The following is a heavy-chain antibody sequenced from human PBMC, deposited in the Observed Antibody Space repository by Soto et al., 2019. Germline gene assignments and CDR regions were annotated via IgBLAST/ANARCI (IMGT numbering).Heavy chain of an antibody. V-gene: IGHV1-69*13. J-gene: IGHJ4*02. CDR3: ARDLHGGNYFDY. D-gene: IGHD2-15*01. Sequence: ASGKVSCTTAGGTFSSQGISWVRQAPGQGLEWMGGFIAMLGTPTYAKKVQGRVTITADESTSTAYMELSSLRSEDTAVYYCARDLHGGNYFDYWGQGTLVTVSS. CDR2: FIAMLGTP. CDR1: GGTFSSQG.